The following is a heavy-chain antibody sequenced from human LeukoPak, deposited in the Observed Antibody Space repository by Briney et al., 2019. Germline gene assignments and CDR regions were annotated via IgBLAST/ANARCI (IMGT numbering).Heavy chain of an antibody. J-gene: IGHJ6*03. V-gene: IGHV1-18*01. Sequence: ASVKVSCKASGYTFTSYGISWVRQAPGQGLEWMGWISAYNGNTNYAQKLQGRVTMTTDTSTSTAYMELRSLRSDDTAVYYCARDLLTYYYYYYMDVWGKGTTVTVSS. CDR3: ARDLLTYYYYYYMDV. CDR1: GYTFTSYG. CDR2: ISAYNGNT.